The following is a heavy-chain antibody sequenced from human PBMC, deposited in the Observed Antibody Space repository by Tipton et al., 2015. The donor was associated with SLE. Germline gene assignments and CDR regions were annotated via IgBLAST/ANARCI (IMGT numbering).Heavy chain of an antibody. V-gene: IGHV3-30*02. CDR2: IRYDGSNK. J-gene: IGHJ4*02. Sequence: SLRLSCAASGFTFSSYGMHWVRQAPGKGLEWVAFIRYDGSNKYYADSVKGRFTISRDNSKNTLYLQMNSLRAEDTAVYYCAGSGYSSSWRGGYYFDYWGQGTLVTVSS. CDR1: GFTFSSYG. D-gene: IGHD6-13*01. CDR3: AGSGYSSSWRGGYYFDY.